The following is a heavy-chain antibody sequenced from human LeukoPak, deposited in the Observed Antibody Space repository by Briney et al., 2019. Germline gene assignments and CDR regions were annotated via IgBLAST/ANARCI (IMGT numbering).Heavy chain of an antibody. Sequence: GGSLRLSCAVSGFSFNDYAMHWVRQAPGKGLEWVSGINWNSGSIGYADSVKGRFTISIDNAKNSLYLQMKSLRTEDTALYYCAKDRLELRDYFYGMDVWGQGTTVTVSS. V-gene: IGHV3-9*01. CDR2: INWNSGSI. CDR3: AKDRLELRDYFYGMDV. D-gene: IGHD1-7*01. J-gene: IGHJ6*02. CDR1: GFSFNDYA.